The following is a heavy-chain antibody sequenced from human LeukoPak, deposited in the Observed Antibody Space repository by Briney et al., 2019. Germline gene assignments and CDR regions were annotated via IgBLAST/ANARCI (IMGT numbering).Heavy chain of an antibody. J-gene: IGHJ4*02. CDR3: AREGYYDSSGYSGGGYYFDY. V-gene: IGHV1-46*01. CDR2: INPSGGST. CDR1: GYAFTGYY. D-gene: IGHD3-22*01. Sequence: GASVKVSCKASGYAFTGYYMHWVRQAPGQGREWMGIINPSGGSTSYAQKFQGRVTMTRDMSTSTVYMELSSLRSEDTAVYYCAREGYYDSSGYSGGGYYFDYWGQGTLVTVSS.